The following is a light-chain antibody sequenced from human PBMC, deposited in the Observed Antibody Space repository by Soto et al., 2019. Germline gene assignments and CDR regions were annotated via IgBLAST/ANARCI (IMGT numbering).Light chain of an antibody. V-gene: IGLV2-23*02. J-gene: IGLJ2*01. CDR1: SSDIGSYNF. CDR2: DVT. Sequence: QSALTQAASVSGSPGQSITISCTGTSSDIGSYNFVSWYQQHPGKAPKLIIYDVTERPSWVSNRFSGSKSGNTASLTISGLQAEDEADYYCCSYADSSTLVFGGGTKLTVL. CDR3: CSYADSSTLV.